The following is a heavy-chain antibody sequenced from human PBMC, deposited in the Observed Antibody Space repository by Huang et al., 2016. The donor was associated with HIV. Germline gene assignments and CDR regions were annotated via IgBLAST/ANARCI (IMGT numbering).Heavy chain of an antibody. CDR2: IISILGTA. CDR3: ARARGYYDSSVSYYFDY. V-gene: IGHV1-69*13. Sequence: QVQLVQSGAEVKKPGSSVTVSCKDSGGPFSSYAISWVRQAPGQGMEWMGGIISILGTANYAQKFQGRVTITADESTSTAYMELSSLRSEDTAVYYWARARGYYDSSVSYYFDYWGQGTLVTVSS. J-gene: IGHJ4*02. CDR1: GGPFSSYA. D-gene: IGHD3-22*01.